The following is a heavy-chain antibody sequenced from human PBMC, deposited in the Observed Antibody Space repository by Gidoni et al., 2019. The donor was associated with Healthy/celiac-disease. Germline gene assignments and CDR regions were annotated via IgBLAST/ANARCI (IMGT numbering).Heavy chain of an antibody. CDR2: ISGSGGST. Sequence: WVSAISGSGGSTYYADSVKGRFTISRDNSKNTLYLQMNSLRAEDTAVYYCAKDLVVRNCYWGQGTLVTVSS. CDR3: AKDLVVRNCY. J-gene: IGHJ4*02. D-gene: IGHD2-15*01. V-gene: IGHV3-23*01.